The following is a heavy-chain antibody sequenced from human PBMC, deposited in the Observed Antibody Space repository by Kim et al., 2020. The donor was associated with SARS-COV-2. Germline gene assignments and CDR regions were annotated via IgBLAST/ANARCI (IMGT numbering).Heavy chain of an antibody. CDR2: ISGSGGST. CDR3: AKEEGSGWSGEEYYFDY. V-gene: IGHV3-23*01. Sequence: GGSLRLSCAASGFTFSSYAMSWVRQAPGKGLEWVSAISGSGGSTYYADSVKGRFTISRDNSKNTLYLQMNSLRAEDTAVYYCAKEEGSGWSGEEYYFDYWGQGTLVTVSS. CDR1: GFTFSSYA. D-gene: IGHD6-19*01. J-gene: IGHJ4*02.